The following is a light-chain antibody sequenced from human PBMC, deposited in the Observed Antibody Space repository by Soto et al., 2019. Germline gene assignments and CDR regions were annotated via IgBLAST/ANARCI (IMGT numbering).Light chain of an antibody. CDR1: QSVSSSY. CDR2: GAS. J-gene: IGKJ3*01. CDR3: EQYGSSIYT. V-gene: IGKV3-20*01. Sequence: EIVLTQSPGTLSLSPGERATLSCRASQSVSSSYLAWYQQKPGQAPRLLIHGASSRATGIPDRFSGSGSGTDFTLTISRLEPEDFAVYYCEQYGSSIYTCGPGTKVDIK.